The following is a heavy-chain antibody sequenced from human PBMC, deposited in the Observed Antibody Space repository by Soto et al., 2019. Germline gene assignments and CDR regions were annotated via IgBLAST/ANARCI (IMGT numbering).Heavy chain of an antibody. CDR3: AKAPYAHYGHGPHYYGMDV. Sequence: GGPLRLSCAASGFTFSSYGMHWVRQAPGKGLEWVAVISYDGSNKYYADSVKGRFTISRDNSKNTLYLQMNSLRAEDTAVYYCAKAPYAHYGHGPHYYGMDVWGQGTTVTVSS. V-gene: IGHV3-30*18. J-gene: IGHJ6*02. CDR2: ISYDGSNK. CDR1: GFTFSSYG. D-gene: IGHD3-10*01.